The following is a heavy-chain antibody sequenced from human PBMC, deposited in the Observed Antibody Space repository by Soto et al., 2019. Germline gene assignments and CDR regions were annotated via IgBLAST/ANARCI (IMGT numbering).Heavy chain of an antibody. CDR2: ISGEDGHT. CDR1: GYTLTELS. J-gene: IGHJ6*02. Sequence: ASVKVSCKVSGYTLTELSMHWARQAAGKGLEWMGGISGEDGHTIYAQKFQGRVTMTEDTSTSTVYMDLRSLRSDDTAVYYCAREGEMPYYYYGLDVWGQGTTVTVSS. V-gene: IGHV1-24*01. D-gene: IGHD3-16*01. CDR3: AREGEMPYYYYGLDV.